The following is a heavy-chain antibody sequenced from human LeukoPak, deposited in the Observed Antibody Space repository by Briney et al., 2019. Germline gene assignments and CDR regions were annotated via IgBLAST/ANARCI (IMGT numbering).Heavy chain of an antibody. V-gene: IGHV4-4*02. CDR1: GGSISSSNG. CDR2: IYQSGST. D-gene: IGHD3-22*01. J-gene: IGHJ4*02. CDR3: ARLVYSSGYYLIFDY. Sequence: SGTLSLTCAVSGGSISSSNGWSWVRQPPGKGLEWIGEIYQSGSTNCNPSLRSRVTISVDKSKNQFSLKLSSVTAADTAVYYCARLVYSSGYYLIFDYWGQGTLVTVSS.